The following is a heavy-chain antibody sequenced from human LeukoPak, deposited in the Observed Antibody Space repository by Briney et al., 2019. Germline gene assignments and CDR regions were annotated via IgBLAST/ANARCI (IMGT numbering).Heavy chain of an antibody. J-gene: IGHJ4*02. D-gene: IGHD3-3*01. Sequence: GGSLRLSCAASGFTFSSYGMHWVRQAPGKGLEWVAVISYDGSNKYYADSVKGRFTISRDNSKNTLYLQMNSLRAEDTAVYYCAKGDTYYDFWSGYYRGVAGFGYWGQGTLVTVSS. CDR2: ISYDGSNK. V-gene: IGHV3-30*18. CDR3: AKGDTYYDFWSGYYRGVAGFGY. CDR1: GFTFSSYG.